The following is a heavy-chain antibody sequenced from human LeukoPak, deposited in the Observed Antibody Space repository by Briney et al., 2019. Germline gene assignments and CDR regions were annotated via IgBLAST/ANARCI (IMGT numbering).Heavy chain of an antibody. J-gene: IGHJ6*03. CDR1: GFTFSSHW. D-gene: IGHD3-3*01. CDR2: IKLDGSEK. Sequence: GGSLRLSCAASGFTFSSHWMSWVRQAPGKGLEWVANIKLDGSEKYYVDSVKGRFTISRDNAKNSLYLQMNSLRAEDTAVYYCARDDFWRLRDYYYYYMDVWGKGTTVTVSS. V-gene: IGHV3-7*01. CDR3: ARDDFWRLRDYYYYYMDV.